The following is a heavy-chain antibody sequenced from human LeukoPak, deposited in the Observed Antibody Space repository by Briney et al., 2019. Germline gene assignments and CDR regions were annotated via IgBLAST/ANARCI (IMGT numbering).Heavy chain of an antibody. Sequence: GGSLRLSCAASRFTFSSYTMNWVRQAPGKGLEWVSSISGGADYIYYADSVRGRFTISRDNAKNSLYLQMNSLRAEDTAVYYCASNYDNSGYYGIDYWGQGTLLTVSS. CDR1: RFTFSSYT. V-gene: IGHV3-21*01. CDR2: ISGGADYI. D-gene: IGHD3-22*01. CDR3: ASNYDNSGYYGIDY. J-gene: IGHJ4*02.